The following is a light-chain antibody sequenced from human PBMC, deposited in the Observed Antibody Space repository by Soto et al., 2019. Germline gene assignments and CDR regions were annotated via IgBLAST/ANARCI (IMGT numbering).Light chain of an antibody. CDR2: GAS. J-gene: IGKJ2*01. V-gene: IGKV3-20*01. CDR1: QSVSSSY. CDR3: QQYGSSPVA. Sequence: EIVLTQSPGTLSLSPGERATLSCRASQSVSSSYLAWYQQKPGQAPRLLIYGASSSATGIPDRFSGSGSGTDFTLTISRREPEDFAVYYCQQYGSSPVAFGQGTKVDIK.